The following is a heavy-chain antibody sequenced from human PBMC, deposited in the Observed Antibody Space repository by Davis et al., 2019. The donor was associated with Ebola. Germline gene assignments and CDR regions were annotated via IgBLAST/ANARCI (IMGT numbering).Heavy chain of an antibody. CDR3: ARMPTVTADHWYFDL. Sequence: SETLSLTCTVSGGSISSHYWTWIRQPPGKGLEWIGHIHYSGSTHYNPSLKSRVTTSVDTSKNQFSLSLSSVIAADTAVYYCARMPTVTADHWYFDLWGRGTLVAVSS. J-gene: IGHJ2*01. CDR1: GGSISSHY. V-gene: IGHV4-59*11. CDR2: IHYSGST. D-gene: IGHD4-17*01.